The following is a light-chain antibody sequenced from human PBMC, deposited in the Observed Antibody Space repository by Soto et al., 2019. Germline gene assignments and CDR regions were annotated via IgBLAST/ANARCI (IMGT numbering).Light chain of an antibody. V-gene: IGKV3-11*01. CDR1: QSVSSY. CDR2: DAS. CDR3: QQSSSWPRGT. J-gene: IGKJ2*02. Sequence: EIVLTQSPATLSLSPGERATLSCRASQSVSSYLAWYQQKPGQAPRLLIHDASNRATGIPARFSGSGSATDFTLTISSLEPEDFALYFCQQSSSWPRGTFGQGTKLEIK.